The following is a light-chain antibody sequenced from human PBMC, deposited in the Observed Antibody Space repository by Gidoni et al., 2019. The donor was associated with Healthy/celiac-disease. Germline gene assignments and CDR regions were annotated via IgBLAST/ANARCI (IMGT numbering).Light chain of an antibody. J-gene: IGKJ1*01. V-gene: IGKV2-28*01. CDR2: LGS. CDR1: QSLLHSNGYNY. CDR3: MQALQAPRT. Sequence: DIVMTQSPLSLPVTPGDPASISCRSSQSLLHSNGYNYLDWYLQKPGQSPQILIYLGSNLASGVPDSFSGSGSGTDFTLKISRVEAEDFGVYYCMQALQAPRTFGQGTKVEIK.